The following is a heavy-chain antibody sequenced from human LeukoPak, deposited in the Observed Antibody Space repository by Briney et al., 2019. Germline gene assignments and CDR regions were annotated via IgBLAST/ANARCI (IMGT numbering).Heavy chain of an antibody. V-gene: IGHV3-66*01. CDR1: GFTVSSNY. J-gene: IGHJ4*02. CDR2: IYSGGST. CDR3: ARDWEEQWSD. Sequence: GGSLRLSCAASGFTVSSNYMSWVRPAPGKGLEWVSVIYSGGSTYYADSVKGRFTISRDNSKNTLYLQMNSLRAEDTAVYYCARDWEEQWSDWGQGTLVTVSS. D-gene: IGHD6-19*01.